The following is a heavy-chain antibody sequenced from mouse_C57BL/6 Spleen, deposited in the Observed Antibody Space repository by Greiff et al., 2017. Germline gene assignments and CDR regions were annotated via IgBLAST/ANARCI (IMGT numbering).Heavy chain of an antibody. CDR3: ARWDDYPLFDY. CDR1: GYTFTDYY. D-gene: IGHD2-4*01. V-gene: IGHV1-26*01. J-gene: IGHJ2*01. Sequence: VQLQQSGPELVKPGASVKISCKASGYTFTDYYMNWVKQSHGKSLEWIGDINPNNGGTSYNQKFKGKATLTVDKSSSTAYMELRSLTSEDSAVYYCARWDDYPLFDYWGQGTTLTVSS. CDR2: INPNNGGT.